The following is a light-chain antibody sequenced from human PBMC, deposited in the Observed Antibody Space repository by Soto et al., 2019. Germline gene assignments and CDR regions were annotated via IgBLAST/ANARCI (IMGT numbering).Light chain of an antibody. J-gene: IGLJ1*01. Sequence: QSALTQPASVSGSPGQSITISCTGTSSDVGNYNLVSWYQQYPGKAPKLMIYEGRKRPSGVSNRFSGSKSGNTASLTISGLQAEDEADYYCCSYANSSTYVFGTGTKLTVL. CDR2: EGR. CDR3: CSYANSSTYV. CDR1: SSDVGNYNL. V-gene: IGLV2-23*01.